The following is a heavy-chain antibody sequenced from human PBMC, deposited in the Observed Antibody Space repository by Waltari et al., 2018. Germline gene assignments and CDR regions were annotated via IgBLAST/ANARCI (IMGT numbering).Heavy chain of an antibody. J-gene: IGHJ6*03. CDR3: ARGRDGYNSYYMDV. Sequence: QVQLQESGPGLVKPSQTLSLTCTVSGGSISSGSYYWSWIRQPAGKGLEWIGRIYTSGSTNYNPSLKSRVTISVDTSKNQFSLKLSSVTAADTAVYYCARGRDGYNSYYMDVWGNGTTVTVSS. V-gene: IGHV4-61*02. CDR2: IYTSGST. CDR1: GGSISSGSYY. D-gene: IGHD5-12*01.